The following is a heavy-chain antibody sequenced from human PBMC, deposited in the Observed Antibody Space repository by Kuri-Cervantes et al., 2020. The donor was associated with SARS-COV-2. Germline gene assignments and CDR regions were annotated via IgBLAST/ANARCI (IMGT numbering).Heavy chain of an antibody. CDR1: GFTFSSYW. CDR3: ARGPPKYPDQNPYRYYYYMDV. CDR2: IKQDGSEK. Sequence: GESLKISCAASGFTFSSYWMSWVRQALGKGLEWVANIKQDGSEKYYVDSVKGRFTISRDNAKNSLYLQMNSLRAEDTAVYYCARGPPKYPDQNPYRYYYYMDVWGKGTTVTVSS. V-gene: IGHV3-7*01. D-gene: IGHD3-16*02. J-gene: IGHJ6*03.